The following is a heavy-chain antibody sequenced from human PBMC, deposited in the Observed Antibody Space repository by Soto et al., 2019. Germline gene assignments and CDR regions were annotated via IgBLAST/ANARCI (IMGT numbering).Heavy chain of an antibody. Sequence: SETLSLTCSVSGHSISSGHYWGWIRQPPGKGPEWIGSMHQSGTTHYNPSLKSRVTISMDTSKDQFSLKLRSVTAADTALYYCGPDQGYGEISPYLDVWGQGTLVTVSS. D-gene: IGHD5-18*01. CDR2: MHQSGTT. CDR1: GHSISSGHY. V-gene: IGHV4-38-2*02. J-gene: IGHJ4*02. CDR3: GPDQGYGEISPYLDV.